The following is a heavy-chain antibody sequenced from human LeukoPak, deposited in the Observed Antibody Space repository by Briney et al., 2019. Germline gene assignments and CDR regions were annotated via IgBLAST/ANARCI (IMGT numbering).Heavy chain of an antibody. CDR1: GFTFSSFW. CDR2: IKQDGSEK. CDR3: ATLRTTVTTYNWFDP. J-gene: IGHJ5*02. V-gene: IGHV3-7*05. D-gene: IGHD4-17*01. Sequence: GGSLSLSCAGSGFTFSSFWMSWIRQAPGKGLEWVANIKQDGSEKNYVDSVKGRFTISRENAKNSLYLQMNSLRAEDTAVYYCATLRTTVTTYNWFDPWGQGTLVTVSS.